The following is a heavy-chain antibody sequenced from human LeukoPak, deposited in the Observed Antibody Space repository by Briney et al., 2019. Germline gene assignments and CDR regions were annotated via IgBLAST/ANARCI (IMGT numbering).Heavy chain of an antibody. CDR2: IRYDGNTK. Sequence: GGSLRLSCAASGFTFSSYGMHWVRQAPGEGLEWVAFIRYDGNTKYYANAVKGRFTISRDNSKNTLYLQMNSLRAEDTALYYCAKLYCSGGSSSSGYSYYYMDVWGTGTTVTVSS. CDR1: GFTFSSYG. D-gene: IGHD2-15*01. CDR3: AKLYCSGGSSSSGYSYYYMDV. V-gene: IGHV3-30*02. J-gene: IGHJ6*03.